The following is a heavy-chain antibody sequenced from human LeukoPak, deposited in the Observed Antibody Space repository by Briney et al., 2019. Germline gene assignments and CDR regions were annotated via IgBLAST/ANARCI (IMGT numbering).Heavy chain of an antibody. Sequence: SETLSLTCTVSGGSISSYYWSWIRQPPGKGLEWIGYIYYSGSTNYNPSLKSRVTISVDTSKNQFSLKLSSVTAADTAVYYCARAVLLRYFDWLASYNWFDPWGQGTLVTVSS. V-gene: IGHV4-59*12. D-gene: IGHD3-9*01. CDR3: ARAVLLRYFDWLASYNWFDP. J-gene: IGHJ5*02. CDR2: IYYSGST. CDR1: GGSISSYY.